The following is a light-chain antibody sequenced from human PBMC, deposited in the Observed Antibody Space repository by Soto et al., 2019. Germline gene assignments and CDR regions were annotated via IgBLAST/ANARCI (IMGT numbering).Light chain of an antibody. CDR1: QGIRND. CDR3: LQDYNYPIT. CDR2: AAS. V-gene: IGKV1-6*01. Sequence: ALQMTQSPSSLSASVGDRVTITCRASQGIRNDLGWYQQKPGKAPKLLIYAASSLQSGVPSRFSGSGSGTDFTLTINRLQPEDFATYYCLQDYNYPITFGPGTKVDIK. J-gene: IGKJ3*01.